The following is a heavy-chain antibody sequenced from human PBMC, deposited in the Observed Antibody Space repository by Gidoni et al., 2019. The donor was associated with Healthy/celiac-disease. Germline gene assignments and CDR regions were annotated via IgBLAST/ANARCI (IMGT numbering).Heavy chain of an antibody. Sequence: QLQLQESGPGLVKPSETLSLTCTVSGCSISSSSYYWGWIRQPPGKGLEWIGSIYYSGSTYYNPSLKSRVTISVDTSKNQFSLKLSSVTAADTAVYYCARRGYSQYYFDYWGQGTLVTVSS. V-gene: IGHV4-39*01. CDR2: IYYSGST. J-gene: IGHJ4*02. CDR1: GCSISSSSYY. CDR3: ARRGYSQYYFDY. D-gene: IGHD2-15*01.